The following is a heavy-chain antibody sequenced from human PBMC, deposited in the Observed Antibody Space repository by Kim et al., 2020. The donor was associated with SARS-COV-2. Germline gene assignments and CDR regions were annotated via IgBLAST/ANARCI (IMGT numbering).Heavy chain of an antibody. Sequence: SETLSLTCTVSGDSISRYYWSWIRQPPGKGLEYIGYISYSGSTNYNPSLKGRVTISADTSMRQFSLRLSSVTAADTAVYYCASGPGGYWGQGTLVTVSS. CDR3: ASGPGGY. CDR1: GDSISRYY. D-gene: IGHD3-10*01. V-gene: IGHV4-59*08. J-gene: IGHJ4*02. CDR2: ISYSGST.